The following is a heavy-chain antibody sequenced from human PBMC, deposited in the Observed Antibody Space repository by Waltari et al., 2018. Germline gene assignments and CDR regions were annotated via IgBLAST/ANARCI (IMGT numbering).Heavy chain of an antibody. V-gene: IGHV5-51*03. CDR2: SDPGDSDT. CDR3: ARVVAAIGVPDY. Sequence: EVQLVQSGAEVKKPGESLKISCKGSGYSFSNYWIAWVRQMPGKGLEWMGISDPGDSDTRYSPSFQGQVTISADKSSSTAYLQWSSLRASDSAMYYCARVVAAIGVPDYWGQGTQVTVSS. D-gene: IGHD2-15*01. J-gene: IGHJ4*02. CDR1: GYSFSNYW.